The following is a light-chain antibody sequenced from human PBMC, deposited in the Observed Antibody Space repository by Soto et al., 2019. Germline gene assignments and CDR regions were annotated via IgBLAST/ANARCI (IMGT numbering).Light chain of an antibody. CDR1: QSVGSK. CDR2: GAS. CDR3: QQYSNWPPVI. V-gene: IGKV3-15*01. Sequence: ETVVTQSPATLSVSPGERVTLSCRASQSVGSKVAWYQQKPGQAPSLLIYGASTRATETPVRFSGSGSGTEFTLTISSLQSEDFAVYYCQQYSNWPPVIFGGGTKV. J-gene: IGKJ4*01.